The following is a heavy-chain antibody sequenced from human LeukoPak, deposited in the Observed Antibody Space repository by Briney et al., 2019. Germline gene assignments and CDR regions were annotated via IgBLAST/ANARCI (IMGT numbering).Heavy chain of an antibody. CDR3: AKFSYGDYVA. Sequence: PGGSLRLSCATSGFVFSKNGMHWVRQAPGKGLEWVAFIRHDESNKYYADSVKGRFTISRDNSKNTLSLQMNRLRPDDTAVYYCAKFSYGDYVAWGQGTLVIVSS. CDR2: IRHDESNK. V-gene: IGHV3-30*02. J-gene: IGHJ5*02. CDR1: GFVFSKNG. D-gene: IGHD4-17*01.